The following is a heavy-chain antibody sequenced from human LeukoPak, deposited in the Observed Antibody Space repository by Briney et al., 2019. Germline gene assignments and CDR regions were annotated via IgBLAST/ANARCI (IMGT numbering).Heavy chain of an antibody. Sequence: SETLSLTCTVSGGSISSGDYYWSWIRQPPGKGLEWIGYIYYSGSTYYNPSLKSRVTLSVDTSKNQFSLKLSSVTAADTAVYYCARGEAARLNAFDIWGQGTMVTVSS. CDR3: ARGEAARLNAFDI. CDR2: IYYSGST. CDR1: GGSISSGDYY. D-gene: IGHD6-6*01. V-gene: IGHV4-30-4*01. J-gene: IGHJ3*02.